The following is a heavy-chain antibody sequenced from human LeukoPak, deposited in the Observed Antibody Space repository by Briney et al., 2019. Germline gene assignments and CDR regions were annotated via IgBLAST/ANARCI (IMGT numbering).Heavy chain of an antibody. CDR3: ATATGSIAVAPFDP. D-gene: IGHD6-19*01. V-gene: IGHV3-30*03. CDR2: ISYDGSNK. CDR1: EFTFSTYG. Sequence: PGRSLRLSCVASEFTFSTYGMHWVRQAPGKGLEWVAVISYDGSNKYYADSMKGRFTISRDNSKNTLYLQMNSLRADDTAVYYCATATGSIAVAPFDPWGQGTLVTVSS. J-gene: IGHJ5*02.